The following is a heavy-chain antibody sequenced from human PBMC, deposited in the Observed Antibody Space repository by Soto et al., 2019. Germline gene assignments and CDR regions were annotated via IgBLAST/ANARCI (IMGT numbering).Heavy chain of an antibody. V-gene: IGHV1-69*01. D-gene: IGHD5-12*01. CDR3: ARDLPDYDSVDYYYGMDV. Sequence: VKVSCKASGGTFSSYAIIWVRQAPGQGLEWMGGIIPIFGTANYAQKFQGRVTITADESTSTAYMELSSLRSEDTAVYYCARDLPDYDSVDYYYGMDVWGQGTTVTVSS. CDR1: GGTFSSYA. J-gene: IGHJ6*02. CDR2: IIPIFGTA.